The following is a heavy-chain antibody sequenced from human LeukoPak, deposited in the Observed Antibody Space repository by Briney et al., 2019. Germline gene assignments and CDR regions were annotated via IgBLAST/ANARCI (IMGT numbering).Heavy chain of an antibody. D-gene: IGHD1-1*01. CDR1: GYTFTSYA. Sequence: ASVKVSCKASGYTFTSYAMHWVRQAPGQRLEWMGWINADNGNTRYSQKLQGRVTIIRDTSANTAYMELSGLRSDDTAVYYCAREAGTNWIFGEYFPFWGQGTLVTVSA. V-gene: IGHV1-3*01. J-gene: IGHJ1*01. CDR2: INADNGNT. CDR3: AREAGTNWIFGEYFPF.